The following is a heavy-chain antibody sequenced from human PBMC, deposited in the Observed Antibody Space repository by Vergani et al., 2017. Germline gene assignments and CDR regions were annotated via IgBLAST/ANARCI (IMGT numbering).Heavy chain of an antibody. CDR1: DGSFSGYY. J-gene: IGHJ6*03. CDR2: INHSGST. V-gene: IGHV4-34*01. Sequence: QVQLQQWGAGLLKPSETLSLTCAVYDGSFSGYYWSWIRQPPGKGLEWIGEINHSGSTNYNPSLKSRVTISVDTSKNQFSLKLSSVTAADTAVYYCARRRDIVPAPGGYMDVWGKGTTVTVSS. D-gene: IGHD2-8*01. CDR3: ARRRDIVPAPGGYMDV.